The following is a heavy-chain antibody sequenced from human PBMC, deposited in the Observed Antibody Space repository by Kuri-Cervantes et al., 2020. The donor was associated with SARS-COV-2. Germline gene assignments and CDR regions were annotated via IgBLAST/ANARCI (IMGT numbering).Heavy chain of an antibody. D-gene: IGHD3-22*01. Sequence: GSLRLSCAVYGGSFSGYYWSWIRQPPGKGLEWIGEINHSGSTNYNPSLKSRVTISVDTSKNQFSLKLSSVTAADTAVYYCARDHYYDSSGYSPPNYYYYGMDVWGQGTTVTVSS. J-gene: IGHJ6*02. V-gene: IGHV4-34*01. CDR1: GGSFSGYY. CDR3: ARDHYYDSSGYSPPNYYYYGMDV. CDR2: INHSGST.